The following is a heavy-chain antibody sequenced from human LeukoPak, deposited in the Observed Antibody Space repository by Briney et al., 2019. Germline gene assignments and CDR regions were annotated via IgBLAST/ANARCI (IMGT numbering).Heavy chain of an antibody. CDR1: GGSISSSNYY. J-gene: IGHJ4*02. Sequence: SETLSLTCTVSGGSISSSNYYWAWIRQPPGQGLEWIGSINYSGSTYYNPSLKSRVTTSVDTSKNQFSLKMSSVTAADTAVYYCARRTSSSWSFDYWGQGTLVTVSS. CDR3: ARRTSSSWSFDY. V-gene: IGHV4-39*01. D-gene: IGHD6-13*01. CDR2: INYSGST.